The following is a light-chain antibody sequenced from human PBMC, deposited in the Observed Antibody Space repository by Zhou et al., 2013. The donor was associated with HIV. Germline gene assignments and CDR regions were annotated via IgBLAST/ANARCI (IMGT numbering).Light chain of an antibody. J-gene: IGKJ4*01. CDR3: QHLNSYLLT. CDR1: QNVTSS. CDR2: GAS. V-gene: IGKV1-8*01. Sequence: AIQLTQSPTSLAAYTGDRVTITCRASQNVTSSLTWYQQKPGKTPDVLIYGASTLQSGVPSRFSGSGSGTVFTLTVSCLQAEDFGTYYCQHLNSYLLTFGGGTKVEIK.